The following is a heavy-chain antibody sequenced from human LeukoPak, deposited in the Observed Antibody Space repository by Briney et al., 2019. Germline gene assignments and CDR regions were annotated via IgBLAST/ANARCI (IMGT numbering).Heavy chain of an antibody. V-gene: IGHV3-21*01. CDR3: ARENYYGSGSQYFDY. J-gene: IGHJ4*02. CDR1: GFTFSSYS. D-gene: IGHD3-10*01. CDR2: ISSSSSYI. Sequence: NPGGSLRLSCAASGFTFSSYSMNWVRQAPGKGLEWVSSISSSSSYIYYADSVKGRFTISRDNAKNSLYLQMNSLRAEDTAVYYCARENYYGSGSQYFDYWGQGTLVTASS.